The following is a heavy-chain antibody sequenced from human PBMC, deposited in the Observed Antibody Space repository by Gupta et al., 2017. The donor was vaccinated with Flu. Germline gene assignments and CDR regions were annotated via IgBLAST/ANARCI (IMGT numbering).Heavy chain of an antibody. D-gene: IGHD2-2*03. J-gene: IGHJ4*02. CDR3: ARWMDTREYFDS. CDR2: INYYGNT. CDR1: GDSIRSSRYY. Sequence: QVHLQETGPGLVKPSETLSLTCTVSGDSIRSSRYYGGWIRQPPGKGPEWIGNINYYGNTYYNPSLKSRVTLSIDTSKNQFSLKVTSVTAADTAVYYCARWMDTREYFDSWGQGILVTVSP. V-gene: IGHV4-39*01.